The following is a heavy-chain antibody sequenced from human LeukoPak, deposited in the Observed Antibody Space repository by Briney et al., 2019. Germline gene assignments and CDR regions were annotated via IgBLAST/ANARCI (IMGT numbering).Heavy chain of an antibody. CDR3: ARGSRWFDP. J-gene: IGHJ5*02. Sequence: SETLSLTCAVYGVSFSDYYWSWIRQSPGKGLEWIGEINHTGSTKYNPSLKSRVTISVDTSKNQFSLKLSSMTAADTAVYHCARGSRWFDPWGEGTLVTVSP. CDR1: GVSFSDYY. V-gene: IGHV4-34*01. CDR2: INHTGST.